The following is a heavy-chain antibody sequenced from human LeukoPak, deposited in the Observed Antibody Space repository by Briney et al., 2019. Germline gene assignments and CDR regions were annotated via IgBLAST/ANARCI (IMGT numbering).Heavy chain of an antibody. CDR1: GFTFGDYA. D-gene: IGHD3-16*01. Sequence: GGSLRLSCTPSGFTFGDYAMSWVRQAPGKGLEWVGFIRSKVYGGTTEYAASVKGRFTISRDDSKSIAYLQMNSLRAEDTAVYYCAKDSDRLGEFDYWGQGTLVTVSS. J-gene: IGHJ4*02. V-gene: IGHV3-49*04. CDR2: IRSKVYGGTT. CDR3: AKDSDRLGEFDY.